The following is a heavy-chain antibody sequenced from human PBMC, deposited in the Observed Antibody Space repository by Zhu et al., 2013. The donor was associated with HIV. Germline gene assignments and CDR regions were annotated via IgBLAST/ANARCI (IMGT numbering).Heavy chain of an antibody. CDR1: GYTFTSYG. CDR2: ISAYNGNT. J-gene: IGHJ6*02. Sequence: QVQLVQSGAEVKKPGASVKVSCKASGYTFTSYGISWVRQAPGQGLEWMGWISAYNGNTNYAQKLQGRVTMTTDTSTSTAYMELRSLRSDDTAVYYCARDLMYCSGGSCLTDYYYYGMDVWGQGDHGSPSP. D-gene: IGHD2-15*01. CDR3: ARDLMYCSGGSCLTDYYYYGMDV. V-gene: IGHV1-18*01.